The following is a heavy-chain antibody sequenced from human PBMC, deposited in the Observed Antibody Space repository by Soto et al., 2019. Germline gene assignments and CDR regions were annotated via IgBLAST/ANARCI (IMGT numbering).Heavy chain of an antibody. CDR2: ISYDGRDK. D-gene: IGHD2-21*02. J-gene: IGHJ4*02. V-gene: IGHV3-30*18. CDR3: TKDRLVFCTGDCYPPSYFDS. Sequence: GGSLRLSCAASGFTFSSYGMHWVRQAPGKGLEWVAVISYDGRDKYYADSVKGRFTISRDSSKNTLYLQMNSLRAEDTAVYYCTKDRLVFCTGDCYPPSYFDSWGQGTLVTVSS. CDR1: GFTFSSYG.